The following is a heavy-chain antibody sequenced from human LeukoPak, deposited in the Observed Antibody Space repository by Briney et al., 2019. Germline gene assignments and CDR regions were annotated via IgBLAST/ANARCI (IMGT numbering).Heavy chain of an antibody. D-gene: IGHD4-11*01. J-gene: IGHJ4*02. Sequence: TLSLTCAVSGGSISSGGYSWSWLRHPPRKGLEWIGYIYHSGSTYYNPSLKSRVTISVDRSKNQFSLKLSSVTAADTAVYYCARGVDYSNYFDYWGQGTLVTVSS. CDR2: IYHSGST. CDR3: ARGVDYSNYFDY. V-gene: IGHV4-30-2*01. CDR1: GGSISSGGYS.